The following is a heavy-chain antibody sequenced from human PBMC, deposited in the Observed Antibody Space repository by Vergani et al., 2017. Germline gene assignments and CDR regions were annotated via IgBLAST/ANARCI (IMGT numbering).Heavy chain of an antibody. CDR2: IYWNDDK. Sequence: QITLKESGPTLVKPTQTLTLTCTFSGFSLSTSGVGVGWIRQPPGKALEWLALIYWNDDKRYSPSLKSRLTITKDTSKNQVVLTMTNMDPVDTATYYCAHRRRPTQGGWFDPWGQGTLVTVSS. V-gene: IGHV2-5*01. D-gene: IGHD3-16*01. J-gene: IGHJ5*02. CDR1: GFSLSTSGVG. CDR3: AHRRRPTQGGWFDP.